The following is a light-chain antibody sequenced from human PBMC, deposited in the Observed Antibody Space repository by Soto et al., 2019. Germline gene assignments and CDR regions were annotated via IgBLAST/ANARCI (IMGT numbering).Light chain of an antibody. V-gene: IGKV3-20*01. Sequence: EIVLTQSPATLSLSPGETATLSCRASQSVSGYIGWYQQKPGQAPRLLIYGASSGATGIPDRFSGSGSGTDFTLTSSRLEPEDFAVYYCQQYGGSPVTFGQGTRLEI. J-gene: IGKJ5*01. CDR2: GAS. CDR1: QSVSGY. CDR3: QQYGGSPVT.